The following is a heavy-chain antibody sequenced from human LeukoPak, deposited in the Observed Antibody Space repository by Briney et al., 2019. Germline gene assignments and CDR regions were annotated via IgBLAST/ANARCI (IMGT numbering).Heavy chain of an antibody. CDR3: ARGGVTTVPIDY. Sequence: SETLSLTCAVYGGSFSGYYWSWIRQPPGKGLEWIGEINHSGSTNYNPSLKSRVTISVDTSKNQFSLKLSSVTAADTAVYYCARGGVTTVPIDYWGQGTLVIVSS. CDR2: INHSGST. D-gene: IGHD4-17*01. CDR1: GGSFSGYY. J-gene: IGHJ4*02. V-gene: IGHV4-34*01.